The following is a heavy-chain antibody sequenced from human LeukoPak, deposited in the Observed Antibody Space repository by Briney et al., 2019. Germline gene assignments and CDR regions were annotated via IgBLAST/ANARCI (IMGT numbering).Heavy chain of an antibody. CDR2: VSGDGETT. Sequence: GGSLRLSCATSGFTFSAYWMHWVRQAPGKGLVWVSRVSGDGETTVYADSVKGRFTISRDNARNTLYLQMSSLRVDDTAVYYCTRDLSPAHFWGQGTLVTVPP. V-gene: IGHV3-74*01. CDR3: TRDLSPAHF. J-gene: IGHJ4*02. CDR1: GFTFSAYW. D-gene: IGHD2/OR15-2a*01.